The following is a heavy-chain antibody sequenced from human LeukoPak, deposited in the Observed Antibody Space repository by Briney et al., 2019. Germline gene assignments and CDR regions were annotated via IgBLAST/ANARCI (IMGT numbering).Heavy chain of an antibody. D-gene: IGHD2-21*01. CDR1: GFTFDDYA. CDR3: AKSSSHIVVVNAIPPFDY. CDR2: ISWNSGSI. J-gene: IGHJ4*02. Sequence: PGGSLRLSCAASGFTFDDYAMHWVRQAPGKGLEWVSGISWNSGSIGYADSVKGRFTISRDNAKNSLYLQMNSLRAEDTALYYCAKSSSHIVVVNAIPPFDYWGQGTLVTVSS. V-gene: IGHV3-9*01.